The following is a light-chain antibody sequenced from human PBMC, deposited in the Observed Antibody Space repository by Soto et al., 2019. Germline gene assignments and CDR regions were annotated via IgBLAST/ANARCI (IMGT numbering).Light chain of an antibody. Sequence: QSVLTQPPSASGSPGQSVTISCTGTSSDVGGYNYVSWYQQHPGKASKLMIYEVSKRPSGVPDRFSGSKSGNTASLTVSGLQAEDEADYYCCCCSYAGSSSFRVLFGGGTQLTVL. V-gene: IGLV2-8*01. CDR1: SSDVGGYNY. CDR2: EVS. J-gene: IGLJ2*01. CDR3: CSYAGSSSFRVL.